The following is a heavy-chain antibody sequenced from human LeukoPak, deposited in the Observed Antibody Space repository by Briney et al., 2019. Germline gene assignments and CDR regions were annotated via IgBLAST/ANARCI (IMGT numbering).Heavy chain of an antibody. CDR1: GYTFTGYY. V-gene: IGHV1-2*02. CDR3: ARLIAAAGTNNWFDP. J-gene: IGHJ5*02. D-gene: IGHD6-13*01. Sequence: ASVKVSCKASGYTFTGYYMHWVRHAPGQGLEWMGWINPNSGGTNYAQTFQGTDTMSRDMSISTAYMELSRLRSEDTAVYYCARLIAAAGTNNWFDPWGQGTLVIVSS. CDR2: INPNSGGT.